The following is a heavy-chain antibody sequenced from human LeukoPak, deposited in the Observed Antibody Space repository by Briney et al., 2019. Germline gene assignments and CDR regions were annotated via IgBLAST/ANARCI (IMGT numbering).Heavy chain of an antibody. CDR3: TREGQMAY. CDR2: IKEDGGEA. CDR1: GFTFSSYW. V-gene: IGHV3-7*01. Sequence: GGSLRLSCAASGFTFSSYWMTWVRQAPGKGLEWVANIKEDGGEAYYVDSVKGRFTVSRDNAKESLYLQLNSLRAEDTAVYYCTREGQMAYWGQGTLVTVSS. D-gene: IGHD5-24*01. J-gene: IGHJ4*02.